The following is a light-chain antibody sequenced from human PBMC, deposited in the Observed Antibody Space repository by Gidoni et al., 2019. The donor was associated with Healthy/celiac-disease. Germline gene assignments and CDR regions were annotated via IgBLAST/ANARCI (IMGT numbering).Light chain of an antibody. CDR1: SSDVGSYNL. Sequence: QSARTQPASVSGSPGQSITISCTGTSSDVGSYNLVSWYQQHPGKAPKLMIYEGSKRPSGVSNRFSGSKSGNTASLTISGLQAEDEADYYCCSYAGSSTLGVVFGGGTKLTVL. V-gene: IGLV2-23*01. J-gene: IGLJ2*01. CDR3: CSYAGSSTLGVV. CDR2: EGS.